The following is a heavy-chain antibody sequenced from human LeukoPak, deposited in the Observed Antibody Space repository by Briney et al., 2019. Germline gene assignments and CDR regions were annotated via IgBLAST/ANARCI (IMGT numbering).Heavy chain of an antibody. D-gene: IGHD3-22*01. CDR3: AKRGVVIRVILVGFHKEAYYFDS. V-gene: IGHV3-23*01. Sequence: GGSLRLSCAVSGITVGNYGMSWVRQAPGKGLEWVAGISGSGGGTNYADSVKGRFTISRDNFKNTLYLQMNSLRAEDTAVYFCAKRGVVIRVILVGFHKEAYYFDSWGQGALVTVSS. CDR2: ISGSGGGT. CDR1: GITVGNYG. J-gene: IGHJ4*02.